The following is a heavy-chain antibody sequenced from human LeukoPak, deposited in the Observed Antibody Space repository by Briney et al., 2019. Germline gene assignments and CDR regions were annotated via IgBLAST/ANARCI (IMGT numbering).Heavy chain of an antibody. J-gene: IGHJ4*02. CDR1: GYTFTSYG. CDR3: ATDLVDPFDY. V-gene: IGHV1-18*04. CDR2: ISAYNGNT. Sequence: GASVKVSCKASGYTFTSYGISWVRQAPGQGLEWMGWISAYNGNTNYAQKFQGRVTMTEDTSTDTAYMELSSLRSEDTAVYYCATDLVDPFDYWGQGTLVTVSS.